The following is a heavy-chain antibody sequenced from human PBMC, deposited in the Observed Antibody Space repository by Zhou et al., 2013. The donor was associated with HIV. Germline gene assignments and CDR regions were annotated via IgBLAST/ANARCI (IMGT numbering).Heavy chain of an antibody. V-gene: IGHV1-69*12. J-gene: IGHJ4*02. CDR1: GDILSTDV. CDR2: IIPFFGTA. CDR3: ARCYYDNSGCDF. Sequence: QVQLVQSGAEVKKPGSSVKVSCKASGDILSTDVVSWVRQAPGQGLEWMGGIIPFFGTANYAQRFQGRVAITAAESTRTVYLELSSLRSEDTAVYYCARCYYDNSGCDFWGQGTLVTVSS. D-gene: IGHD3-22*01.